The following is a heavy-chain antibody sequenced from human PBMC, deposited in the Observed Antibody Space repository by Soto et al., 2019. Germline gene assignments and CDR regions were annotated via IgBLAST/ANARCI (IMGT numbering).Heavy chain of an antibody. Sequence: QMQLLESGGGVVQAGTSLRLSCAASGFVFSSYGFHWVRQRPGKGLEWVAVISNDGRREYYRESGKGRFSVSREWPGKPVWRQMNSVTAEETAVSYCGRGGPGGGRHFYYGMDVWGQGTTVTVSS. D-gene: IGHD1-26*01. CDR3: GRGGPGGGRHFYYGMDV. CDR1: GFVFSSYG. J-gene: IGHJ6*02. CDR2: ISNDGRRE. V-gene: IGHV3-30*04.